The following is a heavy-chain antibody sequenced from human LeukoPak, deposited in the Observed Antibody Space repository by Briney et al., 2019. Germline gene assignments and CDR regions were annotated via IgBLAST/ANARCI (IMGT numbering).Heavy chain of an antibody. D-gene: IGHD5-18*01. J-gene: IGHJ4*02. CDR3: ARVLRAASWRSYDY. CDR2: IYSGGGT. V-gene: IGHV3-53*01. CDR1: GFTVSSNY. Sequence: GGSLRLSCAASGFTVSSNYMSWVRQAPGKGLEWVSVIYSGGGTYYADSVKGRFTISRDNSKNTLYLQMNSLRAEDTAVYYCARVLRAASWRSYDYWGQGSLVTVSS.